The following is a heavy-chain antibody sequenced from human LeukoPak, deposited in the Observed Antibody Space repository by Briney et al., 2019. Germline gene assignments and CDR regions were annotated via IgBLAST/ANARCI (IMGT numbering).Heavy chain of an antibody. CDR3: ASYQSGSYSGYFDY. Sequence: SVKVSCKASGGTFSSYAISWVRQAPGQGLEWMGRIIPILGIANYAQKFQGRVTITADKSTSTAYMELSSLRSEDTAVYYCASYQSGSYSGYFDYWGQGTLVTVSS. CDR2: IIPILGIA. CDR1: GGTFSSYA. J-gene: IGHJ4*02. V-gene: IGHV1-69*04. D-gene: IGHD1-26*01.